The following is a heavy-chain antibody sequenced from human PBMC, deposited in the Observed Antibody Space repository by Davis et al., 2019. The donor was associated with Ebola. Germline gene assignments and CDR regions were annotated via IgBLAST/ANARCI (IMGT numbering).Heavy chain of an antibody. V-gene: IGHV1-69*04. Sequence: SVKVSCRASGGTFSSYAISWVRQAPGQGLEWMGRIIPILGIANYAQKFQGRVTITADKSTSTAYMELSSLRSEDTAVYYCARDSGDFWSGYPFDPWGQGTLVTVSS. CDR2: IIPILGIA. J-gene: IGHJ5*02. D-gene: IGHD3-3*01. CDR1: GGTFSSYA. CDR3: ARDSGDFWSGYPFDP.